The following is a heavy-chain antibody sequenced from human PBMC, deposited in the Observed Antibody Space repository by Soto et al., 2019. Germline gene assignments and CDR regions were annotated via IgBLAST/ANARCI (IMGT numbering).Heavy chain of an antibody. V-gene: IGHV5-51*01. J-gene: IGHJ5*02. CDR1: GYSFTSYW. CDR2: SYPGESDT. D-gene: IGHD6-6*01. CDR3: ARRKSTTARPRDWFDP. Sequence: PGESLNISCKGSGYSFTSYWIGWVRQMPGKSLEWIGVSYPGESDTRYSPFFQDQVTISTDKSIRTAYLQWSSLKASDTAMYYCARRKSTTARPRDWFDPWGPGALVTVSS.